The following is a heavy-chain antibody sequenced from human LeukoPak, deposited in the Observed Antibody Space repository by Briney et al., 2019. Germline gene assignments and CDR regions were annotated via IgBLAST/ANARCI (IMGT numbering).Heavy chain of an antibody. CDR3: ARDSVEWEPDY. J-gene: IGHJ4*02. CDR2: IYTSGST. V-gene: IGHV4-61*02. D-gene: IGHD1-26*01. Sequence: SQTLSHTCTVSGGSISSGSYYWSWIRQPAGKGLEWIGRIYTSGSTNYNPSLKSRVTISVDTSKNQFSLKLSSVTAADTAVYYCARDSVEWEPDYWGQGTLVTVSS. CDR1: GGSISSGSYY.